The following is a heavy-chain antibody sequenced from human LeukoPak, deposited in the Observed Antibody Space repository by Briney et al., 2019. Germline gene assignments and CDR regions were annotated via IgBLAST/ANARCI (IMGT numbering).Heavy chain of an antibody. D-gene: IGHD5-18*01. CDR2: ISGSGGST. CDR3: ARGDTAMVYYYYYGMDV. Sequence: AGGSLRLSCAASGFTFSSYAMSWVRQAPGKGLEWVSAISGSGGSTYYADSVKGRFTISRDNSKNTLYLQMNSLRAEDTAVYYCARGDTAMVYYYYYGMDVWGQGTTVTVSS. V-gene: IGHV3-23*01. CDR1: GFTFSSYA. J-gene: IGHJ6*02.